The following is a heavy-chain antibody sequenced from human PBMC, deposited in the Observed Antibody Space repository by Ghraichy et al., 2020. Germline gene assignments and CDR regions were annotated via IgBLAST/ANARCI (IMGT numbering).Heavy chain of an antibody. V-gene: IGHV3-11*01. Sequence: GGSLRLSCAASGFTFSDYYMSWIRQAPGKGLEYVSYISSSGSALYYADSVKGRFTISRENAKNSLYLQMNSLRAEDTAVYYCARDLSLATAFDPWGQGTLVTVSS. CDR1: GFTFSDYY. D-gene: IGHD3-16*02. CDR2: ISSSGSAL. CDR3: ARDLSLATAFDP. J-gene: IGHJ5*02.